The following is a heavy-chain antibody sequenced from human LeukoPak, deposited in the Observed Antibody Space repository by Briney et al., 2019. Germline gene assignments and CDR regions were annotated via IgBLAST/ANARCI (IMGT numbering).Heavy chain of an antibody. D-gene: IGHD6-6*01. V-gene: IGHV3-53*01. CDR1: GFSVSNNN. J-gene: IGHJ5*02. CDR2: IYSGGGT. CDR3: ATNSRQLSA. Sequence: GGSLRLSCAASGFSVSNNNVYWVRRAAGRGLEWVSLIYSGGGTYYADSVKGRFTISRDNSKNTLYLQMNSLRAEDTAVYYCATNSRQLSAWGQGTLVTVSS.